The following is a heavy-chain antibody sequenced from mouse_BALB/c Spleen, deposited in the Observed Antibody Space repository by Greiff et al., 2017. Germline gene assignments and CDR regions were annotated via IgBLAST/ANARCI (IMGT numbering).Heavy chain of an antibody. CDR3: ARSGLRYGSTLYYYAMDY. J-gene: IGHJ4*01. CDR2: IDPANGNT. V-gene: IGHV14-3*02. CDR1: GFNIKDTY. D-gene: IGHD1-1*01. Sequence: EVKLQESGAELVKPGASVKLSCTASGFNIKDTYMHWVKQRPEQGLEWIGRIDPANGNTKYDPKFQGKATITADTSSNTAYLQLSSLTSEDTAVYYCARSGLRYGSTLYYYAMDYWGQGTSVTVSS.